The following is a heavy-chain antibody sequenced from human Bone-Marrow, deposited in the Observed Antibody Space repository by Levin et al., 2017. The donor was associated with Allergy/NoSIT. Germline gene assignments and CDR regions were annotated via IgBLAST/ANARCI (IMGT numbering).Heavy chain of an antibody. CDR2: ISYDGSNK. CDR1: GFTFSSYA. Sequence: GGSLRLSCAASGFTFSSYAMHWVRQAPGKGLEWVAVISYDGSNKYYADSVKARFTISRDNSKTTLYRQMNSLRAEDTAVYYCERDLGYCTNGVCYTASGCYYYYGMDVWGQGTTVTVSS. CDR3: ERDLGYCTNGVCYTASGCYYYYGMDV. V-gene: IGHV3-30*04. D-gene: IGHD2-8*01. J-gene: IGHJ6*02.